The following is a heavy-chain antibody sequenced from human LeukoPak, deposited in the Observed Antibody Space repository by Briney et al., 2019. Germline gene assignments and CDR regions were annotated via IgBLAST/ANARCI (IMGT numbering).Heavy chain of an antibody. V-gene: IGHV4-59*01. CDR2: FYYSGST. D-gene: IGHD3-22*01. Sequence: LSETLSLTCTVSGGSISSYYWSWIRQPPGKGLEWIGYFYYSGSTNYNPSLKSRVTISVDTSKNQFSLKLSSVTAADTAVYYCARDYYYDSSGWNADAFDIWGQGTMVTVSS. J-gene: IGHJ3*02. CDR3: ARDYYYDSSGWNADAFDI. CDR1: GGSISSYY.